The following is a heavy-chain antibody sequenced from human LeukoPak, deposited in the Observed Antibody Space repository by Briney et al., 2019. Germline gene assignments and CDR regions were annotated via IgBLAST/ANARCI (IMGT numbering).Heavy chain of an antibody. D-gene: IGHD2-15*01. J-gene: IGHJ3*02. CDR3: ARPLHGAFDI. Sequence: SETLSLTCTVSGGSISSYYWSWIRQPPGKGLEWIGYIYYSGSTNYNPSLKSRVTIPVDTSKNQFSLKLSSVTAADTAVYYCARPLHGAFDIWGQGTMVTVSS. CDR2: IYYSGST. CDR1: GGSISSYY. V-gene: IGHV4-59*01.